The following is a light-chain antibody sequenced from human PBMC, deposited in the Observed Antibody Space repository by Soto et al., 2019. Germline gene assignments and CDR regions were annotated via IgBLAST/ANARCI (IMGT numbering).Light chain of an antibody. CDR2: EVS. J-gene: IGLJ1*01. CDR3: SSYTSSGTLFV. CDR1: SSDIGSYVY. V-gene: IGLV2-14*01. Sequence: QSVLTQPASVSGSPGQSITIPCTGTSSDIGSYVYVSWYQHHSGKAPKLIISEVSNRPSGVSNRFSGSRSGSTASLTISGLQPADEADYYCSSYTSSGTLFVFGSGTKVTVL.